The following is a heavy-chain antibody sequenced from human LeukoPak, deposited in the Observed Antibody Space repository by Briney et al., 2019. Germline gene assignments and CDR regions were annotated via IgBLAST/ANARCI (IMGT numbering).Heavy chain of an antibody. CDR2: INPNSGGT. V-gene: IGHV1-2*02. Sequence: PGASVKVSCKASGYTFTGYYMHWVRQAPGQGLEWMGWINPNSGGTNYAQKFQGRVTMTRDTSISTAYMELSRLRSDDTAVYYCARSLPMVRGLGASDWGQGTLVTVSS. J-gene: IGHJ4*02. CDR3: ARSLPMVRGLGASD. D-gene: IGHD3-10*01. CDR1: GYTFTGYY.